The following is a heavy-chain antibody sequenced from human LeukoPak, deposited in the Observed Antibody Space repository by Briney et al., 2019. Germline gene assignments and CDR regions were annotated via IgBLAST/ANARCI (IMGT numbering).Heavy chain of an antibody. CDR1: GGSFSGYY. J-gene: IGHJ1*01. Sequence: SETLSLTCAVYGGSFSGYYWSWIRQPPGKGLEWIGEINHSGSTNYNPSLKSRVTISVDTSKNQFSLKLSSVTAADTAVYYCAPPGDPPPNCSGGSCYSFQHWGQGTLVTVSS. V-gene: IGHV4-34*01. D-gene: IGHD2-15*01. CDR2: INHSGST. CDR3: APPGDPPPNCSGGSCYSFQH.